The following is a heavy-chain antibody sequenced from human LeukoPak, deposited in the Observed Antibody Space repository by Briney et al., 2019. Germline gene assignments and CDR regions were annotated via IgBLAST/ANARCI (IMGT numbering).Heavy chain of an antibody. D-gene: IGHD2-15*01. V-gene: IGHV3-23*01. CDR2: ISGSGGST. Sequence: GGSLRLSCAASGFTFSSYAMSWVRQVPGKGLEWVSAISGSGGSTYYADSVKGRFTISRDNSKNTLYLQMNSLRAEDTAVYYCAKVGLVVVVAATLGAFDIWGQGTMVTVSS. CDR3: AKVGLVVVVAATLGAFDI. J-gene: IGHJ3*02. CDR1: GFTFSSYA.